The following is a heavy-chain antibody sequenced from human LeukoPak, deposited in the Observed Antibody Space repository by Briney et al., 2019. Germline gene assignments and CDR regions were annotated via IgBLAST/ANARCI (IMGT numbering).Heavy chain of an antibody. CDR2: IDKKDKGYATAT. CDR3: TRDGGTYNWFDP. Sequence: GGSLKLSCAASGFTFSGSAIHWVRQSSGKGLEGVGQIDKKDKGYATATAYAASVKGRFTISRDDSINTAYLQMKSLKTEDTALYYCTRDGGTYNWFDPWGQGTLVTVSS. V-gene: IGHV3-73*01. D-gene: IGHD1-26*01. J-gene: IGHJ5*02. CDR1: GFTFSGSA.